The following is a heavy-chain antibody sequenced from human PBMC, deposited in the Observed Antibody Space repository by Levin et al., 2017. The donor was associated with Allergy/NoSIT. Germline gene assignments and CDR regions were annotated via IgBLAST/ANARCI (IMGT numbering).Heavy chain of an antibody. V-gene: IGHV3-53*01. CDR2: IYSGGST. J-gene: IGHJ4*02. CDR1: GFTVSSNY. D-gene: IGHD5-24*01. CDR3: AKQRWLQVQLVDY. Sequence: PGGSLRLSCAASGFTVSSNYMSWVRQAPGKGLEWVSVIYSGGSTYYADSVKGRFTISRDNSKNTLYLQMNSLRAEDTAVYYCAKQRWLQVQLVDYWGQGTLVTVSS.